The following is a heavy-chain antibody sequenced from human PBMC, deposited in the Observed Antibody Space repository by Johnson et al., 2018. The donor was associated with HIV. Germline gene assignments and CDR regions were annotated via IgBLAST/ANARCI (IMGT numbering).Heavy chain of an antibody. V-gene: IGHV3-30-3*01. Sequence: QVQLVESGGGVVQPGRSLRLSCAASGFTFSSYAMHWVRQAPGNGLEWVAVISYDGSNKYYADFVKGRFTISRDNSKNTLYLQMNSLRAEDTAVYYCALSGSSVVVAFDIWGQGTMVTVSS. CDR2: ISYDGSNK. CDR1: GFTFSSYA. D-gene: IGHD6-6*01. CDR3: ALSGSSVVVAFDI. J-gene: IGHJ3*02.